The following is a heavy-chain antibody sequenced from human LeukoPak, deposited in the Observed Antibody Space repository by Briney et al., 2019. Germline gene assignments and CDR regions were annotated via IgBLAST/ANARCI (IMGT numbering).Heavy chain of an antibody. CDR1: GFTVSSNY. J-gene: IGHJ4*02. D-gene: IGHD3-22*01. Sequence: PGGSLRLSCAASGFTVSSNYMTWVRQAPGKGLEWVSVIYSSETTYYADSVQGRFTVFRDGSENTVYLQMDSLRAEDTAVYYCAREGYYYDTTGRFDYWGQGTLVTVSS. CDR2: IYSSETT. V-gene: IGHV3-53*01. CDR3: AREGYYYDTTGRFDY.